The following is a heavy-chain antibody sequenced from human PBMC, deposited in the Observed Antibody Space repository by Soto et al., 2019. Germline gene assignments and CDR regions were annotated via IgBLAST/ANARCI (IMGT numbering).Heavy chain of an antibody. Sequence: SETLSLTCTVSGGSISSYYWSRIRQPPGKGLEWIGYIYYSGSTNYNPSLKSRVTISVDTSKNQFSLKLSSVTAADTAVYYCAREATYEYIWGSYRSPALYYFDYWGQGTLVTVSS. CDR1: GGSISSYY. CDR2: IYYSGST. J-gene: IGHJ4*02. D-gene: IGHD3-16*02. CDR3: AREATYEYIWGSYRSPALYYFDY. V-gene: IGHV4-59*01.